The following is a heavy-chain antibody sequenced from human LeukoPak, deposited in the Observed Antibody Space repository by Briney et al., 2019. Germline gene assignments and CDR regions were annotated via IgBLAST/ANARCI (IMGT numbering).Heavy chain of an antibody. Sequence: SVKVSCKASGGTFSSYAISWVRQAPGQGLEWMGGIIPIFGTANYAQKFQGRVTITADESTSTAYMELSSLRSEDTAVYYCARDNGYCSGGSCDILGAAYYYYYYMDVWGKGTTVTVSS. CDR1: GGTFSSYA. D-gene: IGHD2-15*01. CDR3: ARDNGYCSGGSCDILGAAYYYYYYMDV. CDR2: IIPIFGTA. V-gene: IGHV1-69*13. J-gene: IGHJ6*03.